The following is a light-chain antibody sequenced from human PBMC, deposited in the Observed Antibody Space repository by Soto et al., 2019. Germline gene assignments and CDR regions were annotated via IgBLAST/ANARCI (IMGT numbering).Light chain of an antibody. CDR3: AAWDDSLSGL. CDR2: RNN. J-gene: IGLJ2*01. CDR1: ISNIGSNY. Sequence: QSVLTQPPSASGTPGQGVTISCSGSISNIGSNYVSWYQQLPGTAPKLLIYRNNQRPSGVPDRFSGSKSGTSASLAISGLRSEDEADYYCAAWDDSLSGLFGGGTKLTVL. V-gene: IGLV1-47*01.